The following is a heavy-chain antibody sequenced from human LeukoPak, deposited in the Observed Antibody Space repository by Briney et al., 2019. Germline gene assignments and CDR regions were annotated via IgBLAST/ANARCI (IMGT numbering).Heavy chain of an antibody. CDR2: IKSNADGGTP. CDR3: TTFYHEYSPY. J-gene: IGHJ4*02. V-gene: IGHV3-15*01. D-gene: IGHD2/OR15-2a*01. Sequence: GSLRLSCAASGFSFMNAWMIWVRQAPGKGLEWVGRIKSNADGGTPGYAAPARGRFTISRDDSKNTLYLQMNSLKTEDTAVYYCTTFYHEYSPYWGRGTLVTVSS. CDR1: GFSFMNAW.